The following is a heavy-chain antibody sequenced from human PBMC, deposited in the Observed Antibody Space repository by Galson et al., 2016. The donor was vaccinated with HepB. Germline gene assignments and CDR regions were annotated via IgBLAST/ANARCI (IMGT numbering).Heavy chain of an antibody. J-gene: IGHJ4*02. D-gene: IGHD2-21*01. V-gene: IGHV4-61*01. Sequence: ETLSLTCTVSDGSISSSSFSWSWIRLPPGKGLEWIGYVYYSGSTNYHPSLKSRVTISVDTSKNQFSLRLSSVTAADTAVYYCARSMGESLYYFDYWGQGTLVTVSS. CDR3: ARSMGESLYYFDY. CDR1: DGSISSSSFS. CDR2: VYYSGST.